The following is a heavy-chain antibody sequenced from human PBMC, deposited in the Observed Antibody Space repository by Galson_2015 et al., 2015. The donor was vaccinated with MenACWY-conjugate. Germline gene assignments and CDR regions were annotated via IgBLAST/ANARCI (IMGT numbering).Heavy chain of an antibody. CDR2: IKSKVDGGTT. CDR3: TTGQGGDRWELLDY. Sequence: SLRLSCAGSGFTFSNAWMNWVRQAPGRGLEWVGRIKSKVDGGTTDYAAPVKGRFTVSRDDPNNTLYLQMNSLKTEDTAIYYCTTGQGGDRWELLDYWGQGALVTVSS. D-gene: IGHD1-26*01. V-gene: IGHV3-15*07. J-gene: IGHJ4*02. CDR1: GFTFSNAW.